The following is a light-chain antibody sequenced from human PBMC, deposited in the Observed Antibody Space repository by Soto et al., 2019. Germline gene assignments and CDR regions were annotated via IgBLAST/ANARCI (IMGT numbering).Light chain of an antibody. Sequence: QSVLTQPASVSGSPGQSITISCTGTSSDVGGYNYVSWYQQHPGKAPKLIIYDVSNRPSGVSNRFSGSKSANTASLTISGLQAEDEADYYCSSYTSSTTLVFGGGTMLTVL. CDR2: DVS. J-gene: IGLJ3*02. CDR1: SSDVGGYNY. V-gene: IGLV2-14*03. CDR3: SSYTSSTTLV.